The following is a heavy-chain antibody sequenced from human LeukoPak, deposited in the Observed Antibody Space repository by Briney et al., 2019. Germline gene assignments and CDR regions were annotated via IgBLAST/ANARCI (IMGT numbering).Heavy chain of an antibody. CDR3: ARDRNYYDSSGPWGY. Sequence: GGTLRLSCAASGFTFSSCGMSWVRQAPGKGLEWVSALSDSGGSTFYADSVKGRFTISRDNAKNSLYLQMNSLRTEDTAVYYCARDRNYYDSSGPWGYWGQGTLVTVSS. J-gene: IGHJ4*02. CDR1: GFTFSSCG. V-gene: IGHV3-23*01. D-gene: IGHD3-22*01. CDR2: LSDSGGST.